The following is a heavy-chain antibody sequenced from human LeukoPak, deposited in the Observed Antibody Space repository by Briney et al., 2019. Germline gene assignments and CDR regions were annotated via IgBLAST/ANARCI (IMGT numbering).Heavy chain of an antibody. D-gene: IGHD2-2*01. CDR3: AKAYVNIVVVPADYYYYMDV. V-gene: IGHV3-23*01. J-gene: IGHJ6*03. CDR2: ISGSGGST. CDR1: GFSFSSYA. Sequence: PGGSLRLSCAASGFSFSSYAMNWVRQAPGKGLEWVSAISGSGGSTYYADSVKGRFTISRDNSKNTLYLQMNSLRAEDTAIYYCAKAYVNIVVVPADYYYYMDVWGKGTTVTVSS.